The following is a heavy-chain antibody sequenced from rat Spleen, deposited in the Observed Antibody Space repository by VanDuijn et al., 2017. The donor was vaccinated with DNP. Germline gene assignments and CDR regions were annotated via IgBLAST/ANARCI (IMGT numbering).Heavy chain of an antibody. Sequence: EVQLVESGGGLVQPGRSLKLSCVASGFIFSNYWMTWIRQAPGKGLEWVASISTGGGDTYYGDSVRGRFTVSRDNAKSTLYLQMNSLRSEDTATYYCATHPTYYSGLNYFDYWGQGLMVTVSS. CDR1: GFIFSNYW. D-gene: IGHD1-1*01. J-gene: IGHJ2*01. CDR2: ISTGGGDT. CDR3: ATHPTYYSGLNYFDY. V-gene: IGHV5-31*01.